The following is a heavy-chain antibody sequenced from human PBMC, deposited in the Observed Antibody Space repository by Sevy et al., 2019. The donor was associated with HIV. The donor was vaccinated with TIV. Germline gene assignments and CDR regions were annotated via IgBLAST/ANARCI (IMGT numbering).Heavy chain of an antibody. D-gene: IGHD3-10*01. CDR2: ISSSSSYI. CDR3: ARGASTKVRGVIIKGSYAFDI. V-gene: IGHV3-21*01. Sequence: GGSLRLSCAASGFTFSSYSMNWVRQAPGKGLEWVSSISSSSSYIDDADSVKGRFTISRDNAKNSLYLQMNSLRAEDTAVYYCARGASTKVRGVIIKGSYAFDIWGQGTMVTVSS. CDR1: GFTFSSYS. J-gene: IGHJ3*02.